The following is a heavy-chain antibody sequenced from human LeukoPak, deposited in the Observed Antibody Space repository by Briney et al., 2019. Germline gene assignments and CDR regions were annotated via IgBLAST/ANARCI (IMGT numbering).Heavy chain of an antibody. Sequence: SETLSLTCTVSGGSISSYYWSWIRQPPGKGLEWIGYIYCSGSTNYNPSLESRVTISVDTSKNQFSLKLSSVTAADTAVYYCARANYDYDFWRANWFDPWGQGTLVTVSS. CDR3: ARANYDYDFWRANWFDP. CDR1: GGSISSYY. CDR2: IYCSGST. V-gene: IGHV4-59*01. J-gene: IGHJ5*02. D-gene: IGHD3-3*01.